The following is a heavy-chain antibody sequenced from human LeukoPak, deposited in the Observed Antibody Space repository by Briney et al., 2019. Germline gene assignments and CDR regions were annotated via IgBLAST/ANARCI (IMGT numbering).Heavy chain of an antibody. V-gene: IGHV4-39*01. Sequence: SEPLSLTCTVSGGSISSSSYYWGWIRQPPGKGLEWIGSIYYSGSTYYNPSLKSRVTISVDTSKNQFSLKLSSVTAADTAVYYCARGDSSSWYENWFDPWGQGTLVTVSS. CDR3: ARGDSSSWYENWFDP. CDR1: GGSISSSSYY. CDR2: IYYSGST. D-gene: IGHD6-13*01. J-gene: IGHJ5*02.